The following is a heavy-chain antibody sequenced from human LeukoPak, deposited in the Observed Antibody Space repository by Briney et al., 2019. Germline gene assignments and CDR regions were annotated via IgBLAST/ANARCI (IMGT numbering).Heavy chain of an antibody. CDR2: IKQDGSEK. V-gene: IGHV3-7*01. CDR1: VCTFSSYW. CDR3: AKDQIPYGDCTFDY. J-gene: IGHJ4*02. D-gene: IGHD4-17*01. Sequence: GGSLRLSFAASVCTFSSYWMSWVRQAPGKGLEWVANIKQDGSEKYYVDSVKGRFTISRDNATNSLYLQMNSLRAEDTAVYYCAKDQIPYGDCTFDYWGQGTLVTVSS.